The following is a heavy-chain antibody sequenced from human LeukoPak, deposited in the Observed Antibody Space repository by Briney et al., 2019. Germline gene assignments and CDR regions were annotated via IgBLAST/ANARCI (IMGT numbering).Heavy chain of an antibody. CDR2: IYYSGST. CDR3: AREARYCSGGNCYDKHFYYYYYMDV. D-gene: IGHD2-15*01. Sequence: SETLSLTCTVSGGSISSSSYYWGWIRQPPGKGLKCIGLIYYSGSTYYNPSLKSRVTISVDTSKNQFSLKLSSVTAADTAVYYCAREARYCSGGNCYDKHFYYYYYMDVWGKGTTVTVSS. V-gene: IGHV4-39*07. CDR1: GGSISSSSYY. J-gene: IGHJ6*03.